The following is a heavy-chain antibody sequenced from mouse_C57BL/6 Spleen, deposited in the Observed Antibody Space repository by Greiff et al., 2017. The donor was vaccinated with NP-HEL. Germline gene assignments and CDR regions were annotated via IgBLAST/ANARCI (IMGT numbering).Heavy chain of an antibody. J-gene: IGHJ2*01. CDR2: IYPGVGDP. D-gene: IGHD1-1*01. CDR3: ASLITPIDY. V-gene: IGHV1-82*01. Sequence: QVQLQQSGPELVKPGASVKISCKASGYAFSSSWMNWVKQRPGKGLEWIGRIYPGVGDPTYNGKFKGKATLTADKSSSTAYMPLSSLTSEDSAVYFCASLITPIDYWGQGTTLTVSS. CDR1: GYAFSSSW.